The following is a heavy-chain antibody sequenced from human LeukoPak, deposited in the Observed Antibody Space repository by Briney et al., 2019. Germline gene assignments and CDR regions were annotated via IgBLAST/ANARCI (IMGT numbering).Heavy chain of an antibody. J-gene: IGHJ5*02. CDR3: AREGCSGGSCYSFDSWFDP. CDR1: GFTFSSYW. D-gene: IGHD2-15*01. Sequence: GGSLRLSCAASGFTFSSYWMHWVRQAPGKGLVWVSRINGDGSSTSYADSVKGRFTISRDNAKNTLYLQMNSLRAEDTAVYYCAREGCSGGSCYSFDSWFDPWGQGTLVTVSS. V-gene: IGHV3-74*01. CDR2: INGDGSST.